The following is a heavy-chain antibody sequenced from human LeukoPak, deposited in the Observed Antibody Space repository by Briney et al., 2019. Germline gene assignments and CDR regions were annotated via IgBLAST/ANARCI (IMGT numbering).Heavy chain of an antibody. J-gene: IGHJ4*02. Sequence: NPGGSLRLSCAASGFTFSRYTMNWVRQAPGKGLEWVSSITSSTYIYYADSLKGRFTISRDNAKNSLYLQMNSLRAEDTAVYYCAIPGDGYNYYFDYWGQGTLVTVSS. CDR3: AIPGDGYNYYFDY. CDR2: ITSSTYI. CDR1: GFTFSRYT. D-gene: IGHD5-24*01. V-gene: IGHV3-21*01.